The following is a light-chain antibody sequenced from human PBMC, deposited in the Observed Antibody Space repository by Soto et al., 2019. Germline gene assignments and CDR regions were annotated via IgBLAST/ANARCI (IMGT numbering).Light chain of an antibody. CDR3: AAWDDSLNAVL. CDR1: SSNIGSST. CDR2: GDH. V-gene: IGLV1-44*01. J-gene: IGLJ2*01. Sequence: QLVLTQPPSASGTPGQRVTISCSGSSSNIGSSTVSWYHQLPGSAPKLLIYGDHQRPSGIPDRFSGSKSGTSASLAISGLQSDDEADYYCAAWDDSLNAVLFGGGTKLTVL.